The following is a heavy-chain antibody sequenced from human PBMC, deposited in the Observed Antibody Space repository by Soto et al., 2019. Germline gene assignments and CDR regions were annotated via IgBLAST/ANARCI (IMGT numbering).Heavy chain of an antibody. V-gene: IGHV1-69*06. D-gene: IGHD3-3*01. CDR1: GGTFSSYA. CDR3: ARHGEITIGYYYYGMDV. Sequence: QVQLVQSGAEVKKPGSSVKVSCKASGGTFSSYAISWVRQAPGQGLEWMEGIIPIFGTANYAQKFQGRVTITADKSTSTAYMELSSLRSEDTAVYYCARHGEITIGYYYYGMDVWGQGTTVTVSS. J-gene: IGHJ6*02. CDR2: IIPIFGTA.